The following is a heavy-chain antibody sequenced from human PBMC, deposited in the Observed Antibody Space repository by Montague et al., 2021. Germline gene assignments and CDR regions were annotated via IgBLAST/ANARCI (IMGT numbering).Heavy chain of an antibody. Sequence: ETLSLTCTISGGSISSFYWSWIRQPPEKGLELIAYIYYSGSAGGTTNYNPSLKSRVTISVDSSKNQLSLQLTAVTTADTAVYYCAGGRGNSYVSFDSWGQGTLISVSS. CDR3: AGGRGNSYVSFDS. CDR1: GGSISSFY. CDR2: IYYSGSAGGTT. V-gene: IGHV4-59*13. D-gene: IGHD5-18*01. J-gene: IGHJ4*02.